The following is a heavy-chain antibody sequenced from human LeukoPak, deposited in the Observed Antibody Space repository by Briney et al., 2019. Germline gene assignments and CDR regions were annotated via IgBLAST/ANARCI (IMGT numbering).Heavy chain of an antibody. CDR1: GGTFSSYA. CDR2: IIPILGIA. V-gene: IGHV1-69*04. CDR3: ARVIVVVPAAKVWFDP. J-gene: IGHJ5*02. D-gene: IGHD2-2*01. Sequence: SVKVSCKASGGTFSSYAISWVRQAPGQGLEWMGRIIPILGIANYAQKFQGRVTITADKSTSTAYMELSSLRSEDTAVYYCARVIVVVPAAKVWFDPWGQGTLVTVSS.